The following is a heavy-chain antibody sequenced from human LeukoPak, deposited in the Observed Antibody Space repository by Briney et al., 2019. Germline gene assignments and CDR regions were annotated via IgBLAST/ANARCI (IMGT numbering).Heavy chain of an antibody. CDR1: GGSISSDY. CDR2: IYTSGST. D-gene: IGHD6-6*01. J-gene: IGHJ6*03. Sequence: SETLSLTCTVSGGSISSDYWSWIRQPAGKGLEWIGRIYTSGSTNYNPSLKSRVTMSVDTSKNQFSLKLSSVTAADTAVYYCARVTGSSSAYYYYYYYMDVWGKGTTVTVSS. V-gene: IGHV4-4*07. CDR3: ARVTGSSSAYYYYYYYMDV.